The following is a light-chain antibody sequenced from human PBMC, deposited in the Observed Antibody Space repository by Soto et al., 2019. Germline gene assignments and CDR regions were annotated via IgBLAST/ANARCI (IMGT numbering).Light chain of an antibody. CDR2: DVN. CDR1: ASDIGGYSF. Sequence: QSALTQPPSASGSPGQSVAISCTGTASDIGGYSFVSWYQQHPGKAPKLLIYDVNKRPSGVPDRFSGSKSGNTASLTVSGLQAEDEAEYYCSAHGGTNPYVFATGTKLTVL. V-gene: IGLV2-8*01. J-gene: IGLJ1*01. CDR3: SAHGGTNPYV.